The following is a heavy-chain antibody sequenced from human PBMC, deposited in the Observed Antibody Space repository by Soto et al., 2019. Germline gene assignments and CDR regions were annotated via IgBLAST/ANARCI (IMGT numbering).Heavy chain of an antibody. CDR3: ARASGYDKSDTLNY. D-gene: IGHD5-12*01. V-gene: IGHV3-30-3*01. Sequence: QVQLVESGGGVVQPGRSLRLSCTASGFTFRSYAMHWVRQAPGKGLEWVASVSYDGGNEHYADSVKGRFTISRDNSKNTLSLQMNSLRVEDTAVFYCARASGYDKSDTLNYWGQGTQVTVSS. CDR2: VSYDGGNE. J-gene: IGHJ4*02. CDR1: GFTFRSYA.